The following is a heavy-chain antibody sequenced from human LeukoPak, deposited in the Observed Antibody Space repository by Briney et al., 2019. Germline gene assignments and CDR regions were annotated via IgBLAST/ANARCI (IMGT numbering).Heavy chain of an antibody. CDR1: GGSISNSSYS. CDR2: IYYGGGS. CDR3: ARLLHGSGWRIRAFDI. D-gene: IGHD6-19*01. J-gene: IGHJ3*02. V-gene: IGHV4-39*01. Sequence: KPSETLSLTCIVSGGSISNSSYSWAWIRQPPGKGLEWVGTIYYGGGSYHNPSLKSRVTISVDTSKNQFSLRLRSGTAADTAVYYCARLLHGSGWRIRAFDIWGQGTMVTVSS.